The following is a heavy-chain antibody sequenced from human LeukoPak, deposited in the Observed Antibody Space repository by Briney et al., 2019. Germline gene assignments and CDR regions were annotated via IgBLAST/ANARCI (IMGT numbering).Heavy chain of an antibody. CDR2: IQQDGSEK. V-gene: IGHV3-7*03. J-gene: IGHJ4*02. CDR3: AKGPYYDILTGYSPYFDY. Sequence: GGSLTLSCAASGFTFSGYRMTWVRQAPGKGLEWVANIQQDGSEKYYVDSVKGRFTISRENAKNSLYLQMNSLRAEDTAVYYCAKGPYYDILTGYSPYFDYWGQGTLVTVSS. D-gene: IGHD3-9*01. CDR1: GFTFSGYR.